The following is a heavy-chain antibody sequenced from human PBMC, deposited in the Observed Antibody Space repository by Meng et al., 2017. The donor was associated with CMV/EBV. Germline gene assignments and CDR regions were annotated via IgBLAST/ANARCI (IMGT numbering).Heavy chain of an antibody. CDR1: GFTSSSYS. J-gene: IGHJ4*02. CDR2: ISSSSSYI. CDR3: ARRRGRHSGGGSYYFDY. Sequence: GESLKISCAASGFTSSSYSMNWVRQAPGKGLEWVSSISSSSSYIYYADSVKGRFTISRDNAKNSLYLQMNSLRAEDTAVYYCARRRGRHSGGGSYYFDYWGQGTLVTVSS. V-gene: IGHV3-21*01. D-gene: IGHD4-23*01.